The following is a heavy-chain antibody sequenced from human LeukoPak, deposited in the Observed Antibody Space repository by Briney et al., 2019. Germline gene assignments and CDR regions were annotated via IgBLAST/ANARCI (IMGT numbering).Heavy chain of an antibody. D-gene: IGHD3-22*01. CDR2: ISYDGSNK. J-gene: IGHJ4*02. CDR3: ARDLLYDSSGYYDY. Sequence: PGGSLRLSCAASGFTFSSYAMHWVRQAPGKGLEWVAVISYDGSNKYYADSVKGRFTISRDNSKNTLYLQMNSLRAEDTAVYYCARDLLYDSSGYYDYWGQGTLVTVSS. CDR1: GFTFSSYA. V-gene: IGHV3-30-3*01.